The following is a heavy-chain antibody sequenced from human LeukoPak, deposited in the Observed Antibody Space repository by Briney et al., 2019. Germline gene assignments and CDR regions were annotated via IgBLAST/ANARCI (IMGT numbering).Heavy chain of an antibody. Sequence: ASVKVSCKASGYTFTGYYIHWVRQAPGQGLEWMGWVNPNDGGTNYAQKFQGRVTMTWDTSITTAYMELSSLTSDDTAEYYCARDLDSSWTGYFQPWGQGTLVTVSS. J-gene: IGHJ1*01. V-gene: IGHV1-2*02. CDR1: GYTFTGYY. CDR3: ARDLDSSWTGYFQP. D-gene: IGHD6-13*01. CDR2: VNPNDGGT.